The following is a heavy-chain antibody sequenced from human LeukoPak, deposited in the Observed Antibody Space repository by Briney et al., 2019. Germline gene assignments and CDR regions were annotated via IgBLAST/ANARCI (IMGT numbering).Heavy chain of an antibody. V-gene: IGHV3-23*01. CDR2: ISGSGGST. CDR3: AKDPTIVAAETFDY. CDR1: GFTFSTYA. D-gene: IGHD3-3*01. Sequence: PAGGSLRLSCAASGFTFSTYAMSWVRQAPGKGLEWVSAISGSGGSTYCADSVKGRFTISRDNSKNTLYLQMNSLRAEDTAVYYCAKDPTIVAAETFDYWGQGTLVTVSS. J-gene: IGHJ4*02.